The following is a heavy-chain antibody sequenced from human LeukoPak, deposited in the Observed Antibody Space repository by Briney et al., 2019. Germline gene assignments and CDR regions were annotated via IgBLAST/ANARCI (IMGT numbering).Heavy chain of an antibody. CDR3: ARDRSNYLHYHGVGY. D-gene: IGHD1-1*01. J-gene: IGHJ4*02. CDR1: GYTFTGYY. Sequence: ASVTVSCKASGYTFTGYYMHWVRQAPGQGLEWMRWINPDSGGTNYAQRFQGRVTITSDTSISTAYMELRRLRSDATAVYYCARDRSNYLHYHGVGYWGQGTLVTVSS. CDR2: INPDSGGT. V-gene: IGHV1-2*02.